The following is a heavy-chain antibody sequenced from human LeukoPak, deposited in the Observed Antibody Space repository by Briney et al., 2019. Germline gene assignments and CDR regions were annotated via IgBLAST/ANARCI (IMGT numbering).Heavy chain of an antibody. Sequence: ASVTVSFTASGYTFTSYGISWVRQAPGQGLEWMGWISAYNGNTNYAQKLQGRVTMTTDTSTSTAYMELRSLRSDDTAVYYCARDSGSASGYYIEYFQHWGQGTLVTVSS. CDR2: ISAYNGNT. V-gene: IGHV1-18*01. CDR3: ARDSGSASGYYIEYFQH. D-gene: IGHD3-22*01. J-gene: IGHJ1*01. CDR1: GYTFTSYG.